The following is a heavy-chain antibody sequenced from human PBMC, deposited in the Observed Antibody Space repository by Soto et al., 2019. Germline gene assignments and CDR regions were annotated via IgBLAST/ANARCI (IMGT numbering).Heavy chain of an antibody. J-gene: IGHJ1*01. Sequence: QVQLQESGPGLVKTSQTLSLTCTVSGGSISSGDYYWSWILQPPGKGMEWIGYIYYSRSTYYNPSLKGRVNISVYTSKNQLSQKLRSVTAADTDVYYCARVDYSAEYLQHWCQGTLVTVS. CDR1: GGSISSGDYY. CDR3: ARVDYSAEYLQH. CDR2: IYYSRST. V-gene: IGHV4-30-4*01. D-gene: IGHD4-17*01.